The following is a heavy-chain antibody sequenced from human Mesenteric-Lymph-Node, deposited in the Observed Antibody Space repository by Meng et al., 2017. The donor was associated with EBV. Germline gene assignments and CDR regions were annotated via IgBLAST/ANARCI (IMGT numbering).Heavy chain of an antibody. V-gene: IGHV1-3*01. Sequence: QVQLGEAGAEVKKPGASVKVSCKAFGYSFTTYAIHWVRQAPGQRLEFVGWLNAANGNTRYSQRLQGRVTLTSDTSASTAYMELTSLISEDAAVYYCVREGSSWYGGGFYDYWGQGTLVTGSS. CDR2: LNAANGNT. CDR1: GYSFTTYA. J-gene: IGHJ4*02. D-gene: IGHD6-13*01. CDR3: VREGSSWYGGGFYDY.